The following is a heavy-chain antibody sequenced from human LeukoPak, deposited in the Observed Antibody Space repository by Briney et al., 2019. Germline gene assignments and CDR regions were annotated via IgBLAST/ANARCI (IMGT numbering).Heavy chain of an antibody. Sequence: GASVKVSCKASGYTFTGYYMHWVRQAPGQGLEWMGWINPNSGGTNYAQKLQGRVTMTRDTSISTAYMELSRLRSDDTAVYYCATEVRGWGSPLVDVWGKGTTVTVSS. D-gene: IGHD3-10*01. CDR3: ATEVRGWGSPLVDV. CDR1: GYTFTGYY. V-gene: IGHV1-2*02. J-gene: IGHJ6*04. CDR2: INPNSGGT.